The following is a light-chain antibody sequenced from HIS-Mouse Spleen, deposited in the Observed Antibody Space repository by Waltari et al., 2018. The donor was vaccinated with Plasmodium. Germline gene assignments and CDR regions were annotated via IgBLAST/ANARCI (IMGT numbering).Light chain of an antibody. V-gene: IGLV2-8*01. CDR2: EVS. CDR1: SSDVGGYNY. Sequence: QSALTQPPSASGSPGQSVTISCTGTSSDVGGYNYLSWYQQHPGKAPKLIFYEVSKRPSGVPDRFSGSKSGNTASLTVSGLQAEDEADYYCSSYAGSNNLVFGGGTKLTVL. CDR3: SSYAGSNNLV. J-gene: IGLJ2*01.